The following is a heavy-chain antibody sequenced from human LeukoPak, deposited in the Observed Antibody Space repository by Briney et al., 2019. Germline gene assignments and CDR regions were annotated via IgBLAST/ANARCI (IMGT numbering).Heavy chain of an antibody. J-gene: IGHJ4*02. CDR3: ARVGDTSY. CDR2: INPNSGGT. CDR1: GYTFTNYG. V-gene: IGHV1-2*02. Sequence: ASVKVSCKASGYTFTNYGITWVRQAPGQGLEWMGWINPNSGGTNYAQKFQGRVTMTRDTSISTAYMELSRLRSDDTAVYYCARVGDTSYWGQGTLVTVSS. D-gene: IGHD2-21*01.